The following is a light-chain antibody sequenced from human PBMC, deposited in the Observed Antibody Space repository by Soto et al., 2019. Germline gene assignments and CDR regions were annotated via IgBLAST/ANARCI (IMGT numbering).Light chain of an antibody. J-gene: IGKJ4*01. CDR1: QSVTGSK. CDR3: QQRTNWPPLT. CDR2: GAS. V-gene: IGKV3D-20*02. Sequence: EIVLTQSPGPLSLSPGTRATLSCRASQSVTGSKLAWYQQRPGQAPRLLIYGASTRATDIPARFSGSGSGTNYTLTISGLEPEDFAVYYCQQRTNWPPLTFGGGTKVEIK.